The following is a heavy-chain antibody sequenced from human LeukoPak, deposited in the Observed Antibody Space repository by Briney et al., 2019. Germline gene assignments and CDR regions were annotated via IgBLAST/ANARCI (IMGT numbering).Heavy chain of an antibody. CDR3: ARGGGLDV. J-gene: IGHJ6*02. V-gene: IGHV3-7*03. D-gene: IGHD3-16*01. Sequence: GGSLRLSCAASGFTFSSYWMNWARQASGKGLEWVASINHNGSVNYYVDSVKGRFTISRDNAKNSLYLQMSNLRAEDTAVYFCARGGGLDVWGQGATVTVSS. CDR1: GFTFSSYW. CDR2: INHNGSVN.